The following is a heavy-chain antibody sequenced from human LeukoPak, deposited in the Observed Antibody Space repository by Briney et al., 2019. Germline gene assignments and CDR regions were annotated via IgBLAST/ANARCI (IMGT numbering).Heavy chain of an antibody. CDR2: IRYDGSNK. CDR3: AKGLWFGESGFDY. Sequence: GGSLRLSCAASGFTFSSYGMHWVRQAPGKGLEWVAFIRYDGSNKYYADSVKGRFTISRDNSKNTLYLQMNSLRAEDTAVYYCAKGLWFGESGFDYWGQGTLVTVSS. J-gene: IGHJ4*02. D-gene: IGHD3-10*01. V-gene: IGHV3-30*02. CDR1: GFTFSSYG.